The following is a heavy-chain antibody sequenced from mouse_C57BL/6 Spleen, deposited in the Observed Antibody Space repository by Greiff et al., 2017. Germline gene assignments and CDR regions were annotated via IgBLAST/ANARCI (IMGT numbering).Heavy chain of an antibody. Sequence: QVQLQQPGAELVKPGASVKLSCKASGYTFTSYWMHWVKQRPGRGLEWIGRIDPNSGGTKDNEKFKSKATLTVDKPSSTAYMQRSSLTSEDSAVYYCARTGTTVVADWYFDVWGTGTTVTVAS. D-gene: IGHD1-1*01. V-gene: IGHV1-72*01. CDR1: GYTFTSYW. CDR2: IDPNSGGT. J-gene: IGHJ1*03. CDR3: ARTGTTVVADWYFDV.